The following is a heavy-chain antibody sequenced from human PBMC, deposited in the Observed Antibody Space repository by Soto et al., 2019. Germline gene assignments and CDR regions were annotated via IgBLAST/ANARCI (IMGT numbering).Heavy chain of an antibody. CDR3: ARGYSSGWRHYYYGMDV. CDR2: INHSGST. V-gene: IGHV4-34*01. Sequence: QVQLQQWGAGLLKPSETLSLTCAVYGGSFSGYYWSWIRQPPGKGLEWIGEINHSGSTNYNPSLKSRVPILVDTSKDQFSLKLSSLTAASTAVYYCARGYSSGWRHYYYGMDVWGQGTTVTVSS. CDR1: GGSFSGYY. J-gene: IGHJ6*02. D-gene: IGHD6-19*01.